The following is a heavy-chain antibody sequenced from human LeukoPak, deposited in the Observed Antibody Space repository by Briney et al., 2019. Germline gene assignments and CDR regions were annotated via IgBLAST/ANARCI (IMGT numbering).Heavy chain of an antibody. V-gene: IGHV3-11*04. CDR3: AKDRYCTNGVCYRGLQGY. J-gene: IGHJ4*02. D-gene: IGHD2-8*01. CDR1: GFTFSDYY. Sequence: PGGSLRLSCTASGFTFSDYYMTWIRQAPGEGLEWLSYITSSGGSTHYADSVKGRFTISRDNSKNTLYLQMNSLRAEDTAVYYCAKDRYCTNGVCYRGLQGYWGQGTLVTVSS. CDR2: ITSSGGST.